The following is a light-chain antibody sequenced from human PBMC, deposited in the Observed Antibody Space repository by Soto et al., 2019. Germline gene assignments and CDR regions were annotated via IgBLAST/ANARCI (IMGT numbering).Light chain of an antibody. CDR3: KSYDSSLSGYV. CDR1: SSNIGAGYD. V-gene: IGLV1-40*01. Sequence: QSALTQPPSVSGAPGQRVTISCTGSSSNIGAGYDVHWYQQLPGTAPKLLIYGNSNRPSGVPDRFSGSKSGTSASLAITGLQAEDEADYYCKSYDSSLSGYVFGTGTKVPV. CDR2: GNS. J-gene: IGLJ1*01.